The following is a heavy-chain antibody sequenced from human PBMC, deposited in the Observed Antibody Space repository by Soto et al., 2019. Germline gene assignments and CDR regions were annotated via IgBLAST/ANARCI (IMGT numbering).Heavy chain of an antibody. CDR3: ARDPSEGRVGNWFES. CDR1: GFTFSRYG. Sequence: VGSLRLSCAASGFTFSRYGMNWLRQAPGKGLEWVASISSSTSYVYYADSVKGRFSTSRDNAKNILYLEMYALRSEDTAIYYCARDPSEGRVGNWFESWGQGTLVTVSS. V-gene: IGHV3-21*06. J-gene: IGHJ5*01. CDR2: ISSSTSYV.